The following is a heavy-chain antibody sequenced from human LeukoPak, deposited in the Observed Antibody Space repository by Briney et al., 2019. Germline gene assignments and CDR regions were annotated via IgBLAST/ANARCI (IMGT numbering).Heavy chain of an antibody. CDR3: ARTYYYDSSGTLEGFDY. CDR1: GGSISSYY. Sequence: SETLSLTCTVSGGSISSYYWSWIRQPPGKGLEWIGHIYYSGSTNYNPSLKSRVTISVDTSKHQFSLKLSSVTAADTAVYYCARTYYYDSSGTLEGFDYWGQGTLVTVSS. J-gene: IGHJ4*02. D-gene: IGHD3-22*01. V-gene: IGHV4-59*01. CDR2: IYYSGST.